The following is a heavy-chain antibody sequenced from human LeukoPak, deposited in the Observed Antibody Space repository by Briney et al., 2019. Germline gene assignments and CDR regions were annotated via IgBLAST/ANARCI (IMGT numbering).Heavy chain of an antibody. J-gene: IGHJ3*02. Sequence: SETLSLTCTVSGGSISSGDYYWSWIRQPPGKGLEWIGYIYYSGSTYDNPSLKSRVTISVDTSKNQCSLKLSSVTAADTAVYYCARELGDYDSSGLDAFDIWGQGTMVTVSS. CDR1: GGSISSGDYY. CDR2: IYYSGST. D-gene: IGHD3-22*01. CDR3: ARELGDYDSSGLDAFDI. V-gene: IGHV4-30-4*01.